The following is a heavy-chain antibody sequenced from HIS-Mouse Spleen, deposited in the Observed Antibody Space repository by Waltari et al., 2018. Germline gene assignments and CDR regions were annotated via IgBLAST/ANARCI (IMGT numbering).Heavy chain of an antibody. CDR1: GGSISSSSYY. Sequence: QLQLQESGPGLVKPSETLSLTCTVSGGSISSSSYYWGWIRQPPGKGLGWIGSIYYSGSTYHNPCLKRRVSISVDTSKNQCSLKRSSAAAADTAVYYCAREIPYSSSWYDWYFDLWGRGTLVTVSS. D-gene: IGHD6-13*01. V-gene: IGHV4-39*07. CDR3: AREIPYSSSWYDWYFDL. J-gene: IGHJ2*01. CDR2: IYYSGST.